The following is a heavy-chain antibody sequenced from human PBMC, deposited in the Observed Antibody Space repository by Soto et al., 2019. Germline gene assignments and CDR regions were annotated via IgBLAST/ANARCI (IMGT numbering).Heavy chain of an antibody. CDR2: ISAYNGNT. Sequence: QVQLLQSGAEVKKPGASVKVYCKASGYTFTSYGISWGRQAPGQGLEWRGWISAYNGNTKCAQKLQRRVSMTTYTSTRTAYLALRNVRSHHTAVYYCARFSGSYHGGHWGQGTLFTVSS. CDR3: ARFSGSYHGGH. CDR1: GYTFTSYG. J-gene: IGHJ4*02. V-gene: IGHV1-18*01. D-gene: IGHD1-26*01.